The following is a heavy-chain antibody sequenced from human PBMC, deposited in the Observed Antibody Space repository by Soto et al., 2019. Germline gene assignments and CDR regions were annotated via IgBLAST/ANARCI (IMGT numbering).Heavy chain of an antibody. Sequence: SETLSLTCTVSGGSISSGGYYWSWIRQHPGKGLEWIGYIYYSGGTNYNPSLKSRVTISVDTSKNQFSLKLSSVTAADTAVYYCARSLIMKNDYGGYDYWGQGTLVTVSS. CDR3: ARSLIMKNDYGGYDY. CDR2: IYYSGGT. D-gene: IGHD4-17*01. CDR1: GGSISSGGYY. J-gene: IGHJ4*02. V-gene: IGHV4-31*03.